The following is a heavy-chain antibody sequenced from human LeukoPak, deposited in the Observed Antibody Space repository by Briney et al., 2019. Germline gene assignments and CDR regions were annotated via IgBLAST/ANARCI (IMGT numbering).Heavy chain of an antibody. V-gene: IGHV1-46*01. CDR2: INPSGGST. J-gene: IGHJ5*02. CDR1: GYTFTSYY. Sequence: ASVKVSCKASGYTFTSYYMHWVRQAPGQGLEWMGIINPSGGSTSYAQKFQGRVTMTRDTSTSTVYMELSSLRSEDTAVYYCARDRARITILGVVIAPPSNWFDPWGQGTLVTVSS. D-gene: IGHD3-3*01. CDR3: ARDRARITILGVVIAPPSNWFDP.